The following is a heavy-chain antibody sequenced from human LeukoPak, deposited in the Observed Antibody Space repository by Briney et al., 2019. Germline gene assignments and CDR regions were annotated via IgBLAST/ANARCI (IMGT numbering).Heavy chain of an antibody. J-gene: IGHJ4*02. D-gene: IGHD3-10*01. V-gene: IGHV1-8*03. Sequence: GASVKVSCKASGYTFTGYYMHWVRQAPGQGLEWMGWMNPNSGNTGYAQKFQGRVTTTRNTSISTAYMGLSSLRSEDTAVYYCARGRHRFGDLDYWGQGTLVTVSS. CDR2: MNPNSGNT. CDR3: ARGRHRFGDLDY. CDR1: GYTFTGYY.